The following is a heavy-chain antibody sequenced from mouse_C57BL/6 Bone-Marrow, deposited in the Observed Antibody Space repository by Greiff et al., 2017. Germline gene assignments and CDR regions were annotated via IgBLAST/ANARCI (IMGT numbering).Heavy chain of an antibody. J-gene: IGHJ2*01. CDR1: GFTFSDYY. D-gene: IGHD2-5*01. V-gene: IGHV5-12*01. Sequence: EVKLVESGGGLVQPGGSLKLSCAASGFTFSDYYMYWVRQTPEKRLEWVAYISNGGGSTYYPDTVKGRFTISRDNAKNTLYLQMSRLKSEDTAMYYCARHGSYYSNYVYFDYWGQGTTLTVSS. CDR3: ARHGSYYSNYVYFDY. CDR2: ISNGGGST.